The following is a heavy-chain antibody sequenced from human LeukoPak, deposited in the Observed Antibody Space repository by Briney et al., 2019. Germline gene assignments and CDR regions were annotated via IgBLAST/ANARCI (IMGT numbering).Heavy chain of an antibody. CDR1: GFTFSSYA. Sequence: GSSLRLSCAASGFTFSSYAMSWVRQAPGKGLEWVSAISGSGGSTYYADSVKGRFTISRDNSKNTLYLQMNSLRAEDTAVYYCAKGYCSSTSCYYYYYYGMDVWGQGTTVTVSS. V-gene: IGHV3-23*01. J-gene: IGHJ6*02. CDR3: AKGYCSSTSCYYYYYYGMDV. D-gene: IGHD2-2*01. CDR2: ISGSGGST.